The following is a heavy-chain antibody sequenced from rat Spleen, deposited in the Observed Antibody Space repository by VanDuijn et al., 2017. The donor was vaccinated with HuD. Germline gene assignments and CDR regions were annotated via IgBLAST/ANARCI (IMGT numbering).Heavy chain of an antibody. V-gene: IGHV5-22*01. CDR1: GFTFSDYY. J-gene: IGHJ4*01. CDR3: ARPHNYRYVMDA. D-gene: IGHD1-10*01. CDR2: IIYDGSST. Sequence: EVQLVESGGGLVQPGRSLKLSCAASGFTFSDYYMAWVRQAPKKGLEWVATIIYDGSSTYYRDSVRGRFTISRDNAKSTLYLQMNSLRSEDTATYYCARPHNYRYVMDAWGQGTSVTVSS.